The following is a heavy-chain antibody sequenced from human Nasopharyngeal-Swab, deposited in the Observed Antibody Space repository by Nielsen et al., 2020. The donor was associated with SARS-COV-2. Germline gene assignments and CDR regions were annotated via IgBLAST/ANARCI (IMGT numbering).Heavy chain of an antibody. CDR3: AKDVHGDYGGIDY. V-gene: IGHV3-30*18. J-gene: IGHJ4*02. D-gene: IGHD4-17*01. CDR1: GFTFSSSG. CDR2: ISYDGSNE. Sequence: GGSLRLSCAASGFTFSSSGMDWVRQAPGKGLEWVAVISYDGSNEYYGDSVKGRFTIPRDNSKNTLYLQMNSLRVDDTAVYYCAKDVHGDYGGIDYWGQGILVTVSS.